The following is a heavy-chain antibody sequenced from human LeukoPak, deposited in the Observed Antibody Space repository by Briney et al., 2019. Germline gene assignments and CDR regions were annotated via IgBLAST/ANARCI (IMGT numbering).Heavy chain of an antibody. J-gene: IGHJ4*02. D-gene: IGHD3-10*01. CDR3: AMRAYGSGSRYYFDY. V-gene: IGHV3-66*01. CDR1: GFTVSTNY. Sequence: GGSLRLSCGASGFTVSTNYMSWVRQAPGKGLEWVSVIYSGGSTNYADSVKGRFTVSRDTSKKTLYLQMNSLTAEDTAVYYCAMRAYGSGSRYYFDYWGQGILVTVSS. CDR2: IYSGGST.